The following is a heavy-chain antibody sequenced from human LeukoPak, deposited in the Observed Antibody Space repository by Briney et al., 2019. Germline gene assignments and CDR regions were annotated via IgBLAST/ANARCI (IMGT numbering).Heavy chain of an antibody. CDR1: GFTFSSST. J-gene: IGHJ4*02. Sequence: GGSLRLSCVASGFTFSSSTVTWFRQAPGKGLEWVSVITSSSSVIFYADSVKGRFTISRDNAKNSLFLQMNGLRAEDTAVHYCVRDGYDYWGQGTLVTVSS. CDR3: VRDGYDY. CDR2: ITSSSSVI. D-gene: IGHD3-22*01. V-gene: IGHV3-21*06.